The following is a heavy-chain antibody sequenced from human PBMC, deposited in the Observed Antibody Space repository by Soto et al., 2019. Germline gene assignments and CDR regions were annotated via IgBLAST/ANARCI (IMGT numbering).Heavy chain of an antibody. CDR2: IYFSGTT. CDR3: AQTREGRDWASVDY. Sequence: PSETLSLTCTVSGGSLSSVYWCWIRQSSGKGLGWIGYIYFSGTTKYNPSLKSRGSMSVDTAKNQFSLSLRSVTAADTAVYYCAQTREGRDWASVDYWGQGTLVTVSS. CDR1: GGSLSSVY. D-gene: IGHD3-9*01. J-gene: IGHJ4*02. V-gene: IGHV4-59*13.